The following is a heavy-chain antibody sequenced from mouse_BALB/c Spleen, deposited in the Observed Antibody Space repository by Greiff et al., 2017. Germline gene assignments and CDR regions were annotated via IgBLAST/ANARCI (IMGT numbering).Heavy chain of an antibody. D-gene: IGHD2-4*01. J-gene: IGHJ1*01. CDR3: TDGPDYDYDYWYFDV. Sequence: DVKLVESGGGLVKPGGSLKLSCAASGFTFSSYAMSWVRQPPEKRLEWVASISSGGSTYYPDSVMGRFTIAKDNTRNILYLQMSSLRSEVTAMYYCTDGPDYDYDYWYFDVWGAGTTVTVSS. CDR2: ISSGGST. CDR1: GFTFSSYA. V-gene: IGHV5-6-5*01.